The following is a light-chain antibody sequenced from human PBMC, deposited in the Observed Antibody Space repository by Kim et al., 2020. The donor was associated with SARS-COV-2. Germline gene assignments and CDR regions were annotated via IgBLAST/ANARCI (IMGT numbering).Light chain of an antibody. CDR3: QQYAGSPRT. Sequence: ENVLTQSPGTLSLSAGERATLSCRASQSVSSSYLAWYQQKPGQAPRLLIYGASSRATGIPDRFSGSGSGTDFTLTISRLEPEDFAVYYCQQYAGSPRTFGQGTKVDIK. V-gene: IGKV3-20*01. CDR2: GAS. J-gene: IGKJ1*01. CDR1: QSVSSSY.